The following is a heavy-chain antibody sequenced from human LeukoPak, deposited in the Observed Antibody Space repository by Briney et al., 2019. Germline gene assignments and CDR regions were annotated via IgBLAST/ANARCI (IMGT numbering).Heavy chain of an antibody. CDR1: RFTFSSYA. J-gene: IGHJ4*02. CDR2: ISGSGGST. CDR3: AKATIFGVVTLYYFDY. Sequence: GGSLRLSCAASRFTFSSYAMSWVRQAPGKGLEWVSAISGSGGSTYYADSVKGRFTISRDNSKNTLYLQMNSLRAEDTAVYYCAKATIFGVVTLYYFDYWGQGTLVTVSS. V-gene: IGHV3-23*01. D-gene: IGHD3-3*01.